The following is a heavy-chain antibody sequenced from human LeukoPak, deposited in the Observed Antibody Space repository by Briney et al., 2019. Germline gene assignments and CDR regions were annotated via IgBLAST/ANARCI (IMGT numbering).Heavy chain of an antibody. J-gene: IGHJ4*02. CDR3: ARRHSSGWFYY. V-gene: IGHV4-38-2*02. CDR1: GYSIRSSYY. Sequence: PSETLSLTCTVSGYSIRSSYYWGWIRQPPGDGLEWIGSIYHSGSTYFNPSLKSRVTISVDTSKNQFSLKLSSVTAADTAGYYCARRHSSGWFYYWGQGTLVTVSS. CDR2: IYHSGST. D-gene: IGHD6-19*01.